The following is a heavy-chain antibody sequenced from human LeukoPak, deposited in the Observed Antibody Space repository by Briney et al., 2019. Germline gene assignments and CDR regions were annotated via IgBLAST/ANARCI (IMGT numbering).Heavy chain of an antibody. CDR2: IESKTDGGTT. J-gene: IGHJ4*02. D-gene: IGHD3-10*01. V-gene: IGHV3-15*04. Sequence: PGGSLRLSCATSGFTFSDYYMDWVRQAPGKGLEWVGRIESKTDGGTTDYAAPVKGRFTISRDDSTNTLYLQMNSLKSEDTAVYYCTTYGSGRKFDYWGQGILVTVSS. CDR1: GFTFSDYY. CDR3: TTYGSGRKFDY.